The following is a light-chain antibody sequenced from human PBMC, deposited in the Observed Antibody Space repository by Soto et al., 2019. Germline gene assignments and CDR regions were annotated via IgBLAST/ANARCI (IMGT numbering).Light chain of an antibody. Sequence: EIVLTQSPGPLSLSPGERVTLSCRASQSFSGNYLTWYQHKPGQAPRLLIYVSYHSATGIPDRFSGSGSGTDFRLTISRLEHEDFAVYYGQQYGDSRSVACGPGTRLANK. CDR2: VSY. J-gene: IGKJ5*01. CDR3: QQYGDSRSVA. V-gene: IGKV3-20*01. CDR1: QSFSGNY.